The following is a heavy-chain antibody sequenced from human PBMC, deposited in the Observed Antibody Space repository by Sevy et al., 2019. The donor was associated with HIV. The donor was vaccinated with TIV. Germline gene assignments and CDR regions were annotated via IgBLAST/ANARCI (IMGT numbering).Heavy chain of an antibody. J-gene: IGHJ4*02. V-gene: IGHV1-24*01. CDR2: FDPEDGET. CDR3: ATTKDYNEITRDPFDY. Sequence: ASVKVSCKVSGYTLTKLSIHWVRQAPGKGLEWMASFDPEDGETNYAQKFQGRVTMTDDKSTETAYMELSSLRFEDTAIFYCATTKDYNEITRDPFDYWGQGTLVTVS. D-gene: IGHD3-22*01. CDR1: GYTLTKLS.